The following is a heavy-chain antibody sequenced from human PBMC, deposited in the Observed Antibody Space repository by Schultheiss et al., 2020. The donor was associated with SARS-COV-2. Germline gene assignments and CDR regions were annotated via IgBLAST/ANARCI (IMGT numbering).Heavy chain of an antibody. Sequence: SETLSLTCAVYGGSFSGYYWAWIRQLPGKGPEWIGSVYYSGSTYYNPSLKSRVTISVDTSKNQFSLKLSSVTAADTAVYYCARVVVDIVATIDHNWFDPWGQGTLVTVSS. CDR1: GGSFSGYY. D-gene: IGHD5-12*01. CDR3: ARVVVDIVATIDHNWFDP. J-gene: IGHJ5*02. CDR2: VYYSGST. V-gene: IGHV4-34*01.